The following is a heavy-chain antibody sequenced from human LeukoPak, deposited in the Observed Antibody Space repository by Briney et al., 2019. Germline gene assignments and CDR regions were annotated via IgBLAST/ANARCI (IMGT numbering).Heavy chain of an antibody. J-gene: IGHJ6*03. D-gene: IGHD3/OR15-3a*01. CDR3: ARGFGLAYYYYSMDV. CDR1: GFTFDDYA. Sequence: GGSLRLSCAASGFTFDDYAMSWVRQTPGKGLEWVSGTNWDGGRTGYADSVKGRFTISRDNAKNSVYLQMNSLRVEDTALYYCARGFGLAYYYYSMDVWGKGTTVTISS. CDR2: TNWDGGRT. V-gene: IGHV3-20*04.